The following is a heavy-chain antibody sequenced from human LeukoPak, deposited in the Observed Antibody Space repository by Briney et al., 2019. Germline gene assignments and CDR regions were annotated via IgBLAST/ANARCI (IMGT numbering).Heavy chain of an antibody. D-gene: IGHD3-22*01. CDR2: ISAYNGNT. J-gene: IGHJ4*02. Sequence: ASVKVSCKASGYTFTSYGISWVRQAPGQGLEWMGWISAYNGNTNYAQKLQGRVTMTTDTSTSTAYMELRSLRSDDTAVYYSARGTPRWYYYDSSGYSNFDYWGQGTLVTVSS. CDR3: ARGTPRWYYYDSSGYSNFDY. V-gene: IGHV1-18*01. CDR1: GYTFTSYG.